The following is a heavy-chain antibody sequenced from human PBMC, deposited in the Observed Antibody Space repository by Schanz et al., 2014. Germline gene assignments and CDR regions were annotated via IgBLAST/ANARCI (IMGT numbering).Heavy chain of an antibody. CDR2: INTGVNT. Sequence: EVQLLESGGGLVQPGGSLRLSCEASGFSFGNYGMSWVRQAPGKGLEWVSAINTGVNTYYADSVRGRFTMSRDNSKNTLYLQMNSLRAGDAAVYYCARKMKLGVYGGKGHDSLDIWGQGTMVTVSS. CDR1: GFSFGNYG. V-gene: IGHV3-23*01. J-gene: IGHJ3*02. D-gene: IGHD4-17*01. CDR3: ARKMKLGVYGGKGHDSLDI.